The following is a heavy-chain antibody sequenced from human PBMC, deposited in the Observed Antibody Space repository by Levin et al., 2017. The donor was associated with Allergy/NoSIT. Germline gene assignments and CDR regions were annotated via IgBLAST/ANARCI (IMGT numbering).Heavy chain of an antibody. Sequence: GGSLRLSCAASGFAVSSNYMSWVRQAPGKGLEWVSVIYSDGSTYYADSVKGQFTISRDNSKNTLYLQMNSLGVEDTAVYYCARDRQTRGYSYSSGPFDYWGRGTLVTVAS. V-gene: IGHV3-53*01. D-gene: IGHD3-22*01. CDR2: IYSDGST. CDR1: GFAVSSNY. CDR3: ARDRQTRGYSYSSGPFDY. J-gene: IGHJ4*02.